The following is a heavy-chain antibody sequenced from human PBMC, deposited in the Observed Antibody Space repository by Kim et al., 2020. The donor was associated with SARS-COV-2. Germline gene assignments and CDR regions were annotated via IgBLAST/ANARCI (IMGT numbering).Heavy chain of an antibody. V-gene: IGHV3-21*01. D-gene: IGHD3-10*01. CDR2: ISSSSSYI. J-gene: IGHJ4*02. CDR3: ARDLHYYGSESLAGY. Sequence: GGSLRLSCAASGFTFSSYSMNWVRQAPGKGLEWVSSISSSSSYIYYADSVKGRFTISRDNAKNSLYLQMNSLRAEDTAVYYCARDLHYYGSESLAGYWGQGTLVTVSS. CDR1: GFTFSSYS.